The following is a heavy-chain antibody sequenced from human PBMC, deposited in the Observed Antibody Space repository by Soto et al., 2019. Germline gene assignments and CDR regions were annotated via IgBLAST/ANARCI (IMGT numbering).Heavy chain of an antibody. CDR2: ISYDGSNK. CDR3: AKDPRIAARPWGVDY. V-gene: IGHV3-30*18. J-gene: IGHJ4*02. CDR1: GFTFSSYG. D-gene: IGHD6-6*01. Sequence: GGSLRLSCAASGFTFSSYGMHWVRQAPGKGLEWVAVISYDGSNKYYADSVKGRFTISRDNSKNTLYLQMNSLRAEDTAVYYCAKDPRIAARPWGVDYWGQGTLVTVSS.